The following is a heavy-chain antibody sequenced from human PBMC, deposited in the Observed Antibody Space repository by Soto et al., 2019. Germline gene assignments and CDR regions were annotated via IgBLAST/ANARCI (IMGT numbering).Heavy chain of an antibody. CDR2: IRVGDHST. CDR1: GFTFSSYA. Sequence: PGGSLRLSCAASGFTFSSYAISWVRQAPGKGLEWVSSIRVGDHSTVYADSVEGRFTLSRDNSKSTLSLQMNSLRVEDTAVYYCAKGGRGWNFDYWGQGTPVTVSS. D-gene: IGHD6-19*01. J-gene: IGHJ4*02. V-gene: IGHV3-23*01. CDR3: AKGGRGWNFDY.